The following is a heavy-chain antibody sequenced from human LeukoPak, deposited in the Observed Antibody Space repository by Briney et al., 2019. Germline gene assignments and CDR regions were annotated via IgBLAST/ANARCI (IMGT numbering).Heavy chain of an antibody. Sequence: PGGSLRLSCAASGYTFSSYSMNWVRQAPGKGLEWVSSISSSSSYIYHADSVKGRFTISRDNAKNSLYLQMNSLRAEDTAVYYCARAGDAYSSSWYDREKLYYYYGMDVWGQGTTVTVSS. CDR2: ISSSSSYI. CDR3: ARAGDAYSSSWYDREKLYYYYGMDV. D-gene: IGHD6-13*01. V-gene: IGHV3-21*01. J-gene: IGHJ6*02. CDR1: GYTFSSYS.